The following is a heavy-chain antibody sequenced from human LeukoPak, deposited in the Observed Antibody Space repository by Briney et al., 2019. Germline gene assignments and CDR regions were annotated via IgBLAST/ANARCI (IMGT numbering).Heavy chain of an antibody. CDR1: GGSISSYY. J-gene: IGHJ5*02. CDR2: IYTSGST. Sequence: PSQTLSLTCTVSGGSISSYYWSWIRQPAGKGLEWIGRIYTSGSTNYNPSLKSRVTMSVDTSKNQFSLKLSSVTAADTAVYYCAETGYSSSWYRTWGQGTLVTVSS. CDR3: AETGYSSSWYRT. D-gene: IGHD6-13*01. V-gene: IGHV4-4*07.